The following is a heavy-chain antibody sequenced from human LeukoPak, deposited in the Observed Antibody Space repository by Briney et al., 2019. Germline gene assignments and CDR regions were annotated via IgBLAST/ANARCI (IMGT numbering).Heavy chain of an antibody. D-gene: IGHD4-11*01. CDR2: ISSSSSYI. Sequence: GGSLRLSCVASGFTFSSYSMNWVRQAPGKGPEWVSSISSSSSYIYYADSVKGRFTISRDNAKNSLYLQMNSLRVEDTAVYYCARGGYSNYVAYYYYYMDVWGKGTSVTVSS. CDR1: GFTFSSYS. V-gene: IGHV3-21*01. J-gene: IGHJ6*03. CDR3: ARGGYSNYVAYYYYYMDV.